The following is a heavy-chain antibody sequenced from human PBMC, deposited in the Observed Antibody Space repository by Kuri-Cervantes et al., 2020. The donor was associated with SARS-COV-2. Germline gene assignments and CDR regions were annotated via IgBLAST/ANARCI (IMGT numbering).Heavy chain of an antibody. CDR3: TRDDFWSGYYLD. V-gene: IGHV3-49*04. CDR1: GFTFSNAW. J-gene: IGHJ4*02. Sequence: GGSLRLSCAASGFTFSNAWMSWVRQAPGKGLEWVGCIRSKAYGGTTEYAASVKGRFTISGDDSKSIAYLQMNSLKTEDTAVYYCTRDDFWSGYYLDWGQGTLVTVSS. CDR2: IRSKAYGGTT. D-gene: IGHD3-3*01.